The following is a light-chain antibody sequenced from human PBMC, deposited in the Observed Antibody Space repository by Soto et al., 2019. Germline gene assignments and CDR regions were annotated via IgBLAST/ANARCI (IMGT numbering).Light chain of an antibody. V-gene: IGKV1-12*01. Sequence: DIQMTQSPCSVSASVGDRVTITCRASQGISNWLAWYQQKPGKAPKLLIYATSNLQSGVPSRFSGSGSGTDFTLTISSLQPEDFAAYYCQQSSSFPLTFGPGTKVDIK. CDR1: QGISNW. CDR3: QQSSSFPLT. CDR2: ATS. J-gene: IGKJ3*01.